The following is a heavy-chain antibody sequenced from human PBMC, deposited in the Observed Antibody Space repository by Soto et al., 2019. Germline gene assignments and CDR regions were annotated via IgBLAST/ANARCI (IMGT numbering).Heavy chain of an antibody. CDR2: IIPIFGTA. CDR1: GGTFSNYA. Sequence: QVQLVQSGAEVKKPGSSVKVSCKASGGTFSNYAMSWVRQAPGQGLEWMGGIIPIFGTANYAQKFQGRVTXXADESTSTAYMELSSLRSEDTAVYYCARGMVRFLDSLGVDVWGQGTTVTVSS. J-gene: IGHJ6*02. V-gene: IGHV1-69*12. CDR3: ARGMVRFLDSLGVDV. D-gene: IGHD3-3*01.